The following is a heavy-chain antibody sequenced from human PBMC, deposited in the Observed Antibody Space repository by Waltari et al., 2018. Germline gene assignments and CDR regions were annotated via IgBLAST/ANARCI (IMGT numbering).Heavy chain of an antibody. CDR3: ARDSVGATLDY. CDR1: GFNLSSYA. CDR2: ISYDGSNK. J-gene: IGHJ4*02. D-gene: IGHD1-26*01. Sequence: VQLVESGGGVVQPGRSLRLACAASGFNLSSYAMHWVRQAPGKGLEWVAVISYDGSNKYYADSVKGRFTSSRDNSKNTLYLQMNSLRAEDTAVYYCARDSVGATLDYWGQGTLVTVSS. V-gene: IGHV3-30-3*01.